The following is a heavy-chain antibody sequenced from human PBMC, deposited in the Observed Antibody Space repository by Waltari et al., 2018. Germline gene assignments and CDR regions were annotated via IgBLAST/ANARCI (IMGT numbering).Heavy chain of an antibody. CDR3: ARLDSRSGSYYFDY. V-gene: IGHV4-39*01. J-gene: IGHJ4*02. D-gene: IGHD1-26*01. Sequence: QLQLQESGPGLVKPSETLSLTCTVSGGSISSSNYYCGWIRPPPGKGPEWIGNIYYSGSTYYNPSLKSRVTTYIDTSRNQFSLKLSSVTAADTAVYFCARLDSRSGSYYFDYWGQGTLVTVSS. CDR1: GGSISSSNYY. CDR2: IYYSGST.